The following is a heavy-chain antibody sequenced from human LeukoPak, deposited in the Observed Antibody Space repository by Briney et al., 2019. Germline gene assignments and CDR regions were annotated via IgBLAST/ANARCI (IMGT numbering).Heavy chain of an antibody. D-gene: IGHD6-13*01. J-gene: IGHJ4*02. CDR2: ISGSGGST. Sequence: GESLRLSCAPSGLTFSSYAMSWVRQAPGKGLEWVSAISGSGGSTYYADSVKGRFTISRDNSKNPLYLQMNSLRAEDTAVYYCAKRVRVLTAAAGDWGQGTLVTVSS. CDR1: GLTFSSYA. CDR3: AKRVRVLTAAAGD. V-gene: IGHV3-23*01.